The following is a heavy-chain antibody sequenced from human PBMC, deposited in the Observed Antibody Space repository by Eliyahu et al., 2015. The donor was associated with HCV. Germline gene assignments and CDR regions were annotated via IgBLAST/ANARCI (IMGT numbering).Heavy chain of an antibody. CDR1: GFTFSSYS. CDR3: ASTTGSRGYYYGMDV. Sequence: EVQLVESGGGLVKPGGSLRLSCAASGFTFSSYSMNWVRQAPGKGLEWVSSISSSSSYIYYADSVKGRFTISRDNAKNSLYLQMNSLRAEDTAVYYCASTTGSRGYYYGMDVWGQGTTVTVSS. D-gene: IGHD1-14*01. CDR2: ISSSSSYI. J-gene: IGHJ6*02. V-gene: IGHV3-21*01.